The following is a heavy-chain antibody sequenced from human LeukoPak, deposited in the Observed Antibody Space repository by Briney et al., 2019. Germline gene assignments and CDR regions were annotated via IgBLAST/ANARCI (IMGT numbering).Heavy chain of an antibody. CDR3: ARTTCDYVWGRRSQYYFDY. CDR2: IYHSGST. Sequence: PSETLSLTCAVSGGSISSGGYSWSWIRQPPGKGLEWIGYIYHSGSTYYNPSLKSRVTISVDRSKNQFSLKLSSVTAADTAVYYCARTTCDYVWGRRSQYYFDYWGQGTLVTVSS. D-gene: IGHD3-16*01. V-gene: IGHV4-30-2*01. J-gene: IGHJ4*02. CDR1: GGSISSGGYS.